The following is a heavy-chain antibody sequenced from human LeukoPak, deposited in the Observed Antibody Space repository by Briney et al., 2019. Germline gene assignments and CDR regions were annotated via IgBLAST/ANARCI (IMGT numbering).Heavy chain of an antibody. CDR3: ARDRERLRQTSGFDY. Sequence: GASVKVSCKASGYTFTSYGISWVRQAPGQGLEWMGWISAYNGNTNYAQKLQGRVTMTTDTSTSTAYMELRSLRSDDTAVYYCARDRERLRQTSGFDYWGQGTLVTVSS. J-gene: IGHJ4*02. V-gene: IGHV1-18*01. D-gene: IGHD3-10*01. CDR1: GYTFTSYG. CDR2: ISAYNGNT.